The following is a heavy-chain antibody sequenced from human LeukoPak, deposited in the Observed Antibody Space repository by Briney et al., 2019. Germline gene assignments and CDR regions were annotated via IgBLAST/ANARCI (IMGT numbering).Heavy chain of an antibody. CDR1: GFTFSTYW. Sequence: SGGSLRLSCAASGFTFSTYWMTWVRQAPGKGLEWVANINKDGSEKNYVDSVKGRFTISRDNAKNSLYLQINSLRAEDTAVHYCARDCGTYWGQGTLVTVSS. CDR3: ARDCGTY. V-gene: IGHV3-7*01. CDR2: INKDGSEK. J-gene: IGHJ4*02.